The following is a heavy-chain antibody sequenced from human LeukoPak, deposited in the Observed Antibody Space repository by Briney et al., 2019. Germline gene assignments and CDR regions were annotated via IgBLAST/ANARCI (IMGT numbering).Heavy chain of an antibody. V-gene: IGHV4-61*02. J-gene: IGHJ4*02. CDR3: ARAPEYGWGSYLLY. D-gene: IGHD3-10*01. Sequence: SETLSLTCTVSGSSISSGVYYWSWIRQPAGKGLEWIGRIHTRGTTNHNPSLKGRVTISVDTPKSQFSLNLSSVTAADTGVYYCARAPEYGWGSYLLYWGQGIQVTVSS. CDR2: IHTRGTT. CDR1: GSSISSGVYY.